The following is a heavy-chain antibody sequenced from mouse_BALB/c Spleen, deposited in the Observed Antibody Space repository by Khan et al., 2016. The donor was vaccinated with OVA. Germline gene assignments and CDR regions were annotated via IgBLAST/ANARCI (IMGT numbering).Heavy chain of an antibody. CDR1: GYSITSDYA. Sequence: EVQLQESGPGLVKPSQSLSHTCTVTGYSITSDYAWNWIRQFPGNKLEWMGFISYSGNTNYNPSLKSRASITRDTSKNQFFLHLNSVTTEDTATYYCARVYGGDFDYWGQGTTLTVSS. J-gene: IGHJ2*01. D-gene: IGHD1-1*01. V-gene: IGHV3-2*02. CDR3: ARVYGGDFDY. CDR2: ISYSGNT.